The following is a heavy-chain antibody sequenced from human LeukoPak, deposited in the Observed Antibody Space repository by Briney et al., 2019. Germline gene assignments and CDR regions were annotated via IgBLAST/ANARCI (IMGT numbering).Heavy chain of an antibody. V-gene: IGHV3-53*01. CDR1: GFTVSSNY. J-gene: IGHJ4*02. D-gene: IGHD3-16*02. CDR3: ASPAVWGELSLRY. Sequence: GGSLRLSCAASGFTVSSNYMIWVRQAPGKGLEWVSVIYSGGSTYYADSAKGRFTISRDNSKNTVYLQMNSLRAEDTAVYYCASPAVWGELSLRYWGQGTLITVSS. CDR2: IYSGGST.